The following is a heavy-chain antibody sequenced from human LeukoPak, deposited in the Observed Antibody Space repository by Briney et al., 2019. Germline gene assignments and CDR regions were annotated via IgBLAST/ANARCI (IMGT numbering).Heavy chain of an antibody. CDR3: ARSMTTYNWFDP. CDR2: ISAYNGNT. J-gene: IGHJ5*02. CDR1: GYTFTSYG. D-gene: IGHD4-17*01. V-gene: IGHV1-18*01. Sequence: GASVKVSCKASGYTFTSYGISWVRQAPGQGLEWMGWISAYNGNTDYAQKLQGRVTMTADTSTSTAYMELRSLRSDDTAVYYCARSMTTYNWFDPWGQGTLVTVSS.